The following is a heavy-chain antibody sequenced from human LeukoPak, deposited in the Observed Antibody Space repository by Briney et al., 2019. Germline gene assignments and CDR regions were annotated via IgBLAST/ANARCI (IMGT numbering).Heavy chain of an antibody. J-gene: IGHJ3*02. Sequence: GGSLRLSCAASGFTFSSYAMSWVRQAPGKGLEWVSAISGSGGSTYYADSVKGRFTISRDNSKNTLYLQMNSLRAEDTAVYYCATLPVSSSWFHDAFDIWGQGTMVTVSS. CDR2: ISGSGGST. CDR1: GFTFSSYA. D-gene: IGHD6-13*01. CDR3: ATLPVSSSWFHDAFDI. V-gene: IGHV3-23*01.